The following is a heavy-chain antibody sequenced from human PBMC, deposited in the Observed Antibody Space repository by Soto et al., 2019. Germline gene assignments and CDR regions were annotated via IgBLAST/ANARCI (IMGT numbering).Heavy chain of an antibody. V-gene: IGHV3-30-3*01. CDR1: GFTFSSYA. Sequence: QVQLVESGGGVVQPGRSLRLSCAASGFTFSSYAMHWVRQAPGKGLEWVAVISYDGSNKYYADSVKGRFTISRDNSKNTLYLQMNSLRAEDTAVYYCRVGAHFDYWGQGTXVTVS. CDR2: ISYDGSNK. D-gene: IGHD1-26*01. J-gene: IGHJ4*02. CDR3: RVGAHFDY.